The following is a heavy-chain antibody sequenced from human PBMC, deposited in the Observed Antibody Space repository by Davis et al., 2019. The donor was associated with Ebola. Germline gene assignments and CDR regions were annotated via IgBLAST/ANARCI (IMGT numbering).Heavy chain of an antibody. CDR1: GFTFGDYW. D-gene: IGHD6-19*01. CDR2: IKYDGSDK. J-gene: IGHJ4*02. V-gene: IGHV3-7*01. CDR3: AKDSGWQMSP. Sequence: GESLKISCAASGFTFGDYWMTWVRQVPGKGLEWVGKIKYDGSDKYYVDSVKGRFTISRDNAKNSLYLQMNSLTVEDTAIYYCAKDSGWQMSPWGQGTLVIVSS.